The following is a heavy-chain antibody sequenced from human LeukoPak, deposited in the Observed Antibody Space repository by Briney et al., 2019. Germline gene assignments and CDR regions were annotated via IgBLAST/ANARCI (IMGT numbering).Heavy chain of an antibody. J-gene: IGHJ4*02. Sequence: GGSLRLSCAVSGFIFSSYSMNWVRQAPGKGLEWVSHISSSSTSKYYADSVKGRFTISRDNAQNSLYLQMNSLRAEDTALYYCAREAPGMYDILTGYYYFDYWGQGTLVTVSS. CDR1: GFIFSSYS. V-gene: IGHV3-48*04. CDR3: AREAPGMYDILTGYYYFDY. CDR2: ISSSSTSK. D-gene: IGHD3-9*01.